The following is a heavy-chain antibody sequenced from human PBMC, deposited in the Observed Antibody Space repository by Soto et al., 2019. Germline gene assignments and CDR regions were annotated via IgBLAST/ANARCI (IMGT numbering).Heavy chain of an antibody. CDR1: GGSFSGYY. CDR2: INHSGST. V-gene: IGHV4-34*01. CDR3: ARALVAEAATPPNWLDP. J-gene: IGHJ5*02. D-gene: IGHD2-15*01. Sequence: SETLSLTCAVYGGSFSGYYWSWIRQPPGKGLEWIGEINHSGSTNYNPSLKSRATISVDTSKNQFSLKLTSVTAADTAVYYCARALVAEAATPPNWLDPWGQGTLVTVSS.